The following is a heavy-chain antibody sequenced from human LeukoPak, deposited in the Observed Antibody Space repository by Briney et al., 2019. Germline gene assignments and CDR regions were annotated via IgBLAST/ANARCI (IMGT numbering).Heavy chain of an antibody. Sequence: PGGSLRLSCAASGFTFSSYAMSWVRQAPGKGLEWVANIKQDGSEKYYVDSVKGRFTISRDNAKNSLYLQMNSLRAEDTAVYYCARDRVLMASNYYYYYYMDVWGKGTTVTVSS. CDR1: GFTFSSYA. CDR3: ARDRVLMASNYYYYYYMDV. V-gene: IGHV3-7*01. CDR2: IKQDGSEK. D-gene: IGHD2-8*01. J-gene: IGHJ6*03.